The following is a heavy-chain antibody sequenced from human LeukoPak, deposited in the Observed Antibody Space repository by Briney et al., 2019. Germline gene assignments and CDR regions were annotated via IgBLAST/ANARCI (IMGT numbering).Heavy chain of an antibody. D-gene: IGHD5-18*01. CDR1: GASVSNLY. J-gene: IGHJ4*02. Sequence: PSERQSPAWSVSGASVSNLYWNWIRQPPGKGLAWIGYMFYTGSGKYNPSLKSRVTISVDTSKRQISLKLTSVTAADTAVYYCATNLTGYSYGCFVYWGQGTLVTVSS. CDR2: MFYTGSG. V-gene: IGHV4-59*02. CDR3: ATNLTGYSYGCFVY.